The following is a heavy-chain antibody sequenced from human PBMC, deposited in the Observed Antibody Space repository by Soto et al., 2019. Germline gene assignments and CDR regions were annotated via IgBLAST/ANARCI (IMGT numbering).Heavy chain of an antibody. CDR2: ISSSSSYI. CDR1: GFTFSSYS. Sequence: PGGSLRLSCAASGFTFSSYSMNWVRQAPGKGLEWVSSISSSSSYIYYADSVKGRFTISRDNAKNSLYLQMNSLRAEDTAVYYCARDESIAAHSGAFDIWGQGTMVTVSS. CDR3: ARDESIAAHSGAFDI. J-gene: IGHJ3*02. D-gene: IGHD6-6*01. V-gene: IGHV3-21*01.